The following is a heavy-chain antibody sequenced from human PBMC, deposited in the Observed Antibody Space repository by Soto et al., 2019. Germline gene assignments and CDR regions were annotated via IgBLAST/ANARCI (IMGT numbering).Heavy chain of an antibody. D-gene: IGHD3-16*02. CDR3: AKDNRRWLHLGELSEHFDY. V-gene: IGHV3-30*18. CDR1: GFTFSSYG. Sequence: GGSLRLSCAASGFTFSSYGMHWVRQAPGKGLEWVAVISYDGSNKYYADSVKGRFTISRDNSKNTLYLQMNSLRAEDTAVYYCAKDNRRWLHLGELSEHFDYWGQGTLVTVSS. CDR2: ISYDGSNK. J-gene: IGHJ4*02.